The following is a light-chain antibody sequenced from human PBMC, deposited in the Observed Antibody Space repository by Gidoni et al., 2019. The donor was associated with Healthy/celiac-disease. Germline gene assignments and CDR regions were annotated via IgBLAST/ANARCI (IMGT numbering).Light chain of an antibody. V-gene: IGLV3-1*01. CDR3: QAWDSSTALV. CDR2: QDS. Sequence: SYDLTQPPSVSVSPGQTASITCSGDKLGEKYACWYQQKPGQSPVLVIYQDSKRPSGIPERFSGSNSGNTATLTISGTQAMDEADYYCQAWDSSTALVFGGGTKLTVL. J-gene: IGLJ2*01. CDR1: KLGEKY.